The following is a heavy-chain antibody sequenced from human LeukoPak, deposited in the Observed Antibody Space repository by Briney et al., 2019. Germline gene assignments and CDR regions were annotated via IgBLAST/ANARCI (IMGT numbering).Heavy chain of an antibody. V-gene: IGHV4-4*07. D-gene: IGHD3-10*01. CDR3: ARGQVDMVRGVIIMGGFDY. CDR1: GGSISSYY. Sequence: SETLSLTCTVSGGSISSYYWSWIRQPAGKGLEWIGRIYTSGSTNYNPSLKSRVTMSVDTSKNQFSLKLSSVTAADTAVYYCARGQVDMVRGVIIMGGFDYWGQGTLVTVSS. J-gene: IGHJ4*02. CDR2: IYTSGST.